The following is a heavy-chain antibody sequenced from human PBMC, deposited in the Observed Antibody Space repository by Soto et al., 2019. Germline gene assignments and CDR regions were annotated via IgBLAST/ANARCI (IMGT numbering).Heavy chain of an antibody. D-gene: IGHD3-22*01. CDR3: TTDSYSTMIVVRFDY. J-gene: IGHJ4*01. V-gene: IGHV3-23*01. CDR1: GFTFSSYA. CDR2: ISGSGGST. Sequence: GGSLRLSCAASGFTFSSYAISWVRQAPGKGLEWVSAISGSGGSTYYADSVKGRFTISGDNSKNTLYLQMNSLRAEDTAVYYCTTDSYSTMIVVRFDYWGHGTLVTVSS.